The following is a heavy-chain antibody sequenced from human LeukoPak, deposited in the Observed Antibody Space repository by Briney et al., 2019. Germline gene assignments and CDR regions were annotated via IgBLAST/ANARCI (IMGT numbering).Heavy chain of an antibody. V-gene: IGHV3-74*03. J-gene: IGHJ4*02. CDR1: GFTFSAYW. Sequence: GGSLRLSCAASGFTFSAYWVYWVRQAPERGLLWVSHINSDGSNTKYADSVKGRFTISRDNAKNTLYLQMNSLRAEDTAVYYCARDRGYNLDYWGQGTLVTVSS. CDR3: ARDRGYNLDY. CDR2: INSDGSNT. D-gene: IGHD5-18*01.